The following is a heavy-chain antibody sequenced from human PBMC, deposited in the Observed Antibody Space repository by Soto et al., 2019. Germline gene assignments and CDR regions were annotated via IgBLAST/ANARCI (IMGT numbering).Heavy chain of an antibody. CDR2: ISGSGEST. V-gene: IGHV3-23*01. CDR1: GFTFSSYA. D-gene: IGHD6-13*01. Sequence: EVQLLDSGGGLVQPGGSLRLSCAASGFTFSSYAMNWVRQAPGKGLEWVSVISGSGESTYYADSVKGRFTISRDNSKNTLYLQMNTLSTEDTAVYYCARRGTGTYFDYWGQGTLVTVSS. J-gene: IGHJ4*02. CDR3: ARRGTGTYFDY.